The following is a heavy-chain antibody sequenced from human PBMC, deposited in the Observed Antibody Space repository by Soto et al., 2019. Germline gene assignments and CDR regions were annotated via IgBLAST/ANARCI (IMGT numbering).Heavy chain of an antibody. D-gene: IGHD5-18*01. CDR1: GFTFGDYA. Sequence: GGSLRLSCTASGFTFGDYAMSWVRQAPGKGLEWVGFIRSKAYGGTTEYAASVKGRFTISRDDSKSIAYPQMNSLKTEDTAVYYCTREYVDTAMVWPFDYWGQGTLVTVS. CDR2: IRSKAYGGTT. V-gene: IGHV3-49*04. CDR3: TREYVDTAMVWPFDY. J-gene: IGHJ4*02.